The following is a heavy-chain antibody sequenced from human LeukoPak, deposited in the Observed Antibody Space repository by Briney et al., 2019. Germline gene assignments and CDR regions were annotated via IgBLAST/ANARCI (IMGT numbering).Heavy chain of an antibody. D-gene: IGHD3-3*01. Sequence: PSETLSLTXAVSGYSISSGYYWGWLRQPPGKGLEWIGSIYHSGSNYYTPSLKSRFTISVDTSKNQFSLKLSSVTAADTAVYYCARHAWDFWSGYYDYWGQGTLVTVSS. CDR1: GYSISSGYY. CDR2: IYHSGSN. J-gene: IGHJ4*02. V-gene: IGHV4-38-2*01. CDR3: ARHAWDFWSGYYDY.